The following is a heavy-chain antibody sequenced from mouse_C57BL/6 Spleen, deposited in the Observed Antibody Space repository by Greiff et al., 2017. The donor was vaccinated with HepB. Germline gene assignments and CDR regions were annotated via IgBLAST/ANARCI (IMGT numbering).Heavy chain of an antibody. CDR1: GYTFTNYW. CDR2: IYPGGGYT. V-gene: IGHV1-63*01. J-gene: IGHJ2*01. Sequence: VQLQHSGAELVRPGTSVKMSCKASGYTFTNYWIGWAKQRPGHGLEWIGDIYPGGGYTNYNEKFKGKATLTADKSSSTAYMQFSSLTSEDSAIYYCARYPGGFYYFDYWGQGTTLTVSS. CDR3: ARYPGGFYYFDY.